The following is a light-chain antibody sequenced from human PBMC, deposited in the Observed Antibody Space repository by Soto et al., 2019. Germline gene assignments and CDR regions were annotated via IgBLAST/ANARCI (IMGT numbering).Light chain of an antibody. J-gene: IGKJ2*01. CDR1: QDISNY. CDR2: DAS. V-gene: IGKV1-33*01. CDR3: QQYDNLRPT. Sequence: DIQMTQSPSSLSASVGDRVTITCQASQDISNYLNWYQQKPGKAPKLLIYDASNLETGGPSRFSGSGSGTDFTFTIRSLQPEDIATYYCQQYDNLRPTFGQGTKLEIK.